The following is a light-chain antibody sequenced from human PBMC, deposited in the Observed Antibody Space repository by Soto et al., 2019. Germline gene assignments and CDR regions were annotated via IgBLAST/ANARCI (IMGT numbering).Light chain of an antibody. V-gene: IGKV3D-15*01. J-gene: IGKJ1*01. Sequence: EIVLTQSPATLSSSPGERATLSFRASQTVGVRLAWYQHKPGQAPRLIIYEASNRAAGIPARFSGSGSGTEFTLSISSLQSEDFAVYYCQQYNTWPRTFGQGTKVDIK. CDR2: EAS. CDR3: QQYNTWPRT. CDR1: QTVGVR.